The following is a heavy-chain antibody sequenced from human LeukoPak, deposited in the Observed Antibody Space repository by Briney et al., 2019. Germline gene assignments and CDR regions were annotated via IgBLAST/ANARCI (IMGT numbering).Heavy chain of an antibody. D-gene: IGHD6-13*01. CDR3: ASAPRYSSSWPNNWFDP. Sequence: GASVKVSCKASGGTFSSYAISWVRQAPGQGLEWMGGIIPIFGTANYAQKFQGRVTITADESTSTAYMELSSLRFEDTAVYFCASAPRYSSSWPNNWFDPWGQGTLVTVSS. J-gene: IGHJ5*02. V-gene: IGHV1-69*13. CDR1: GGTFSSYA. CDR2: IIPIFGTA.